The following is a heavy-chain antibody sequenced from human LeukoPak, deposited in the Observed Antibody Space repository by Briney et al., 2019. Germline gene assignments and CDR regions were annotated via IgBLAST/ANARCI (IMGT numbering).Heavy chain of an antibody. Sequence: SQTLSLTCAISGDSVSSNSAAWNWISQSPSRGLEWLGRTYYRSKWYNDYVVSVKSRITINPDTSKNQFSLQLNSVTPEDTAMYYCARGVLASGGLFDYWGQGTLVTVSS. CDR2: TYYRSKWYN. V-gene: IGHV6-1*01. CDR3: ARGVLASGGLFDY. J-gene: IGHJ4*02. CDR1: GDSVSSNSAA. D-gene: IGHD3-3*02.